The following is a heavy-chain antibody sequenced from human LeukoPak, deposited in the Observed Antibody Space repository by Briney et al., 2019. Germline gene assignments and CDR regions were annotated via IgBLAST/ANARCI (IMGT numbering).Heavy chain of an antibody. CDR3: AGPSIAARLVY. D-gene: IGHD6-6*01. CDR1: GGSISSSSYY. CDR2: IYSSGST. J-gene: IGHJ4*02. Sequence: SETLSLTCTVSGGSISSSSYYWGWIRQPPGKGLEWIGSIYSSGSTYYNPSLKSRVAISVDTSKNQFSLKLSSVTAADTAVYYCAGPSIAARLVYWGQGTLVTVPS. V-gene: IGHV4-39*01.